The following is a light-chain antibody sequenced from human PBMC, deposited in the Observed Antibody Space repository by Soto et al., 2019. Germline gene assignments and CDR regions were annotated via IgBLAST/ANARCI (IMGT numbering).Light chain of an antibody. CDR3: QSYNSSLRGWV. Sequence: QPVLTQPPSVSGAPGQRVTISCTGSSSNIGAGYDVHWYQQLPGTAPKLLIYGNSNRPSGDPDRFSGSKSGTSASLAITVLQAEDEADYYCQSYNSSLRGWVFGGGAKLTVL. CDR1: SSNIGAGYD. J-gene: IGLJ3*02. CDR2: GNS. V-gene: IGLV1-40*01.